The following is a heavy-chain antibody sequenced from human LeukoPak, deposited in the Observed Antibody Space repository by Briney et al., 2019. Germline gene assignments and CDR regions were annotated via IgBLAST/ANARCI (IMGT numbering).Heavy chain of an antibody. V-gene: IGHV4-59*08. J-gene: IGHJ4*02. CDR1: GGSISSYY. CDR3: ARHLSTYYDSSGYSYYFDY. D-gene: IGHD3-22*01. CDR2: IYYSGST. Sequence: KPSETLSLTCTVSGGSISSYYWSWIRQPPGKGPEWIGYIYYSGSTNYNPSLKSRVTISVDTSKNQFSLKLSSVTAADTAVYYCARHLSTYYDSSGYSYYFDYWGQGTLVTVSS.